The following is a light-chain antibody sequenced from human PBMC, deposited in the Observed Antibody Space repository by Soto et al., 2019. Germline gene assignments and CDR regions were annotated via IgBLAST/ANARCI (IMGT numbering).Light chain of an antibody. J-gene: IGLJ1*01. CDR2: EVF. CDR3: SSYTTTNTLYV. V-gene: IGLV2-14*01. CDR1: NSDVDGYNY. Sequence: QSALTQPASVSGSPGQSITIPCTGTNSDVDGYNYVSWYQHHPGKAPKLMIYEVFNRPSGVSSRFSGSKSGSTASLTISGLQAEDEADYYCSSYTTTNTLYVFGTGTKVTVL.